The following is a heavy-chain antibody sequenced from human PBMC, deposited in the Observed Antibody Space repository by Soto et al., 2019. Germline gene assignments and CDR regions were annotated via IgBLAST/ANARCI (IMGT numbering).Heavy chain of an antibody. J-gene: IGHJ6*02. V-gene: IGHV1-18*01. CDR3: AKDGGHGARTHICGMDV. CDR2: ISGHSGGT. D-gene: IGHD1-1*01. CDR1: GYPFTKFG. Sequence: QPQLVQSGVELKKPGASVRVSCKASGYPFTKFGINWVRQAPGQGLEWMGWISGHSGGTKYGPKCRDRLTIATDTSSKTAYMELRSLKSDDTAVYYCAKDGGHGARTHICGMDVWGQGTTVTVSS.